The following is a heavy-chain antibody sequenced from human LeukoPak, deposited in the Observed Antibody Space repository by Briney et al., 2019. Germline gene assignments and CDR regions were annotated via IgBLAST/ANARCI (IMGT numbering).Heavy chain of an antibody. CDR2: IYSSGST. CDR3: ARQAYDTGYDAFDI. CDR1: GGSISDYY. Sequence: SETLSLTCTVSGGSISDYYWSWIRQPAGKGLEWIGRIYSSGSTNYNPSLKSRVTMSVDTPKNQFSLKLSSVTAADTAVYYCARQAYDTGYDAFDIWGQGTIVTVSS. J-gene: IGHJ3*02. D-gene: IGHD3-22*01. V-gene: IGHV4-4*07.